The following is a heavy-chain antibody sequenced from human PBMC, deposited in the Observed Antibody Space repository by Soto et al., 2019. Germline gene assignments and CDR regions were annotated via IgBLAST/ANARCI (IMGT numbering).Heavy chain of an antibody. J-gene: IGHJ6*02. D-gene: IGHD5-12*01. Sequence: GGSLRLSCAASGFTFSSYGMHWVRQAPGKGLEWVAVISYDGSNKYYADSVKGRFTISRDNSKNTLYLQMNSLRAEDTAVYYCAKDGSGYDYYYYGMDVWGQGTTVTVSS. CDR1: GFTFSSYG. V-gene: IGHV3-30*18. CDR3: AKDGSGYDYYYYGMDV. CDR2: ISYDGSNK.